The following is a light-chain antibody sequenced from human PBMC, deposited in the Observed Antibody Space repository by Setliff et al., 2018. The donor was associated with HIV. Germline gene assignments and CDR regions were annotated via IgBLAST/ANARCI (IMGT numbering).Light chain of an antibody. V-gene: IGLV2-23*02. J-gene: IGLJ2*01. Sequence: SALAQPASVSGSPGQSITISCTGTSSDVGGYNYVSWYQQHPGKAPKLMIYDVTKRPSGVSNRFSASKSGNTASLTISGLQAEDEAHYYCCSYAGGDTWIFGGGTKVTVL. CDR3: CSYAGGDTWI. CDR1: SSDVGGYNY. CDR2: DVT.